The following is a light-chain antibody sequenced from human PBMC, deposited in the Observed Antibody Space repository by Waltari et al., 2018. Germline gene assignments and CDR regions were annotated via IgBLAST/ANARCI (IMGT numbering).Light chain of an antibody. CDR3: QQSYSSLYT. V-gene: IGKV1-39*01. J-gene: IGKJ2*01. Sequence: DIQMTQSPSSLSASVGDRVTITCRASQSISGYLNWYLQKPGKAPKLLIYAASSLQSGVPSRFSGSGSGTEFTLTISSLQPEDFATYYCQQSYSSLYTFGQGTKLEIK. CDR2: AAS. CDR1: QSISGY.